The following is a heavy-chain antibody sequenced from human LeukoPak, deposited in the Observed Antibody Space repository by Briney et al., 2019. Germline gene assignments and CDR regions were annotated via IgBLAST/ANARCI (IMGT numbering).Heavy chain of an antibody. J-gene: IGHJ2*01. V-gene: IGHV1-2*02. D-gene: IGHD2-15*01. CDR2: INPNSGGT. CDR1: GYTFTGYY. CDR3: ARGLTDQYCSGGSCYWYFDL. Sequence: ASVKVSCKASGYTFTGYYMHWVRQAPGQGLEWMGWINPNSGGTNYAQKFQGRVTMTTDTSTSTAYMELRSLRSDDTAVYYCARGLTDQYCSGGSCYWYFDLWGRGTLVTVSS.